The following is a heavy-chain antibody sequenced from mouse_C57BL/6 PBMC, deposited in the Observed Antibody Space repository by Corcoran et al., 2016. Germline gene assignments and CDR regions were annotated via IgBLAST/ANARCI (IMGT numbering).Heavy chain of an antibody. CDR1: GYAFSSYW. D-gene: IGHD3-2*02. V-gene: IGHV1-80*01. CDR3: ARGAAQAQFLVWYAMDY. J-gene: IGHJ4*01. CDR2: IYPGDGDT. Sequence: QVQLQQSGAELVKPGASVKISCKASGYAFSSYWMNWVKQRPGKGLEWIGQIYPGDGDTNYNGKFKGKATLTADKSSSTAYMQLSSLTSEDSAVYFCARGAAQAQFLVWYAMDYWGQGTSVTVSS.